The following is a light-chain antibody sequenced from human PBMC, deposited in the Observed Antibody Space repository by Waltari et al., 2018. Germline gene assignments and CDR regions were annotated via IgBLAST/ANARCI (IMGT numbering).Light chain of an antibody. J-gene: IGKJ2*01. V-gene: IGKV3-15*01. CDR1: QNVDSN. CDR3: QQYNNWPPEDT. CDR2: GAS. Sequence: EIVMTQSPATLSVSPGERATLSCRASQNVDSNLAWYQHKPGQAPRLLIYGASTSATDIPARFSGSGSGTEFTLTISSLQSEDFAIYYCQQYNNWPPEDTFGRGTKLEI.